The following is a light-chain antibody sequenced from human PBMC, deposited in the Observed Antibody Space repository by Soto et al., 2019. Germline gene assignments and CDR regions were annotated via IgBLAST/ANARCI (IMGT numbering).Light chain of an antibody. CDR3: QQYHNWPIT. Sequence: EILMTQSPATLSVSPGERATLFCRASQSVRSSLAWYQQKPGQAPRILMYDASTRATGISARFSGSGSGTEFTLTISSLQSEDFAVYYCQQYHNWPITFGQGTRLEI. V-gene: IGKV3-15*01. J-gene: IGKJ5*01. CDR2: DAS. CDR1: QSVRSS.